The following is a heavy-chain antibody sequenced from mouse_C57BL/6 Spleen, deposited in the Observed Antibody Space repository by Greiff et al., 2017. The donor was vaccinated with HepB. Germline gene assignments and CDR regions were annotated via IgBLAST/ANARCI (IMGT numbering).Heavy chain of an antibody. CDR2: INPSNGGT. D-gene: IGHD1-1*01. Sequence: QVQLQQPGTELVKPGASVKLSCKASGYTFTSYWMHWVKQRPGQGLEWIGNINPSNGGTNYNEKFKSKATLTVDKSSSTAYMQLSSLTSEESSVYYCARYYYYGSSNWYFDVWGTGTTVTVSS. CDR1: GYTFTSYW. J-gene: IGHJ1*03. V-gene: IGHV1-53*01. CDR3: ARYYYYGSSNWYFDV.